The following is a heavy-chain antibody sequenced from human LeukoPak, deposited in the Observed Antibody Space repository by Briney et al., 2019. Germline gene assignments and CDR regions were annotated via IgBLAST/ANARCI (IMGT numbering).Heavy chain of an antibody. D-gene: IGHD3-22*01. V-gene: IGHV4-34*01. J-gene: IGHJ4*02. Sequence: AETLSLTCAVYGGSFSGYYWSWIRQPPGKGLEWIGEINHSGRTNYNPSLKSRVTISVDTSKNQFSLKLSSVTAADTAVYYCARAGDSSGYSDYWGQGTLITVSS. CDR3: ARAGDSSGYSDY. CDR2: INHSGRT. CDR1: GGSFSGYY.